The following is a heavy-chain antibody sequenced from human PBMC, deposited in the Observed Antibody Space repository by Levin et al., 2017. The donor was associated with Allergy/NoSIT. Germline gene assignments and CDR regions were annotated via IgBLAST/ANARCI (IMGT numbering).Heavy chain of an antibody. CDR2: IYYSGTT. J-gene: IGHJ4*02. D-gene: IGHD2-2*01. CDR3: ARERSACTSSTCYGIDY. CDR1: GGSISSSGYY. Sequence: RSQTLSLTCIVSGGSISSSGYYWGWIRRPLGKGLEWIGTIYYSGTTYYNPSLKSRVTISVDTSKNQFSLKLSSVTAADTAVYYCARERSACTSSTCYGIDYWGQGTRVTVSS. V-gene: IGHV4-39*01.